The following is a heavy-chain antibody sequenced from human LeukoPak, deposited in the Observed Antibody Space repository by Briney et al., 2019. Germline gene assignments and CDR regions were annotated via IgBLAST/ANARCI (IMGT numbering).Heavy chain of an antibody. V-gene: IGHV3-11*04. Sequence: GGSLRLSCAASGFTFRDYYMAWIRQAPGKGLEWVSYITSSGTRTYSADSVTGRFTISRDNAKNSLYLQMDSLRAEDTAVYYCARAFNDGFDIWGQGTMVTVSS. CDR1: GFTFRDYY. CDR3: ARAFNDGFDI. CDR2: ITSSGTRT. J-gene: IGHJ3*02.